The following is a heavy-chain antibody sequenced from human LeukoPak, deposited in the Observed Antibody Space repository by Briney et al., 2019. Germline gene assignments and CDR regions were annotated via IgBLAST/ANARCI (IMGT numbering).Heavy chain of an antibody. V-gene: IGHV3-53*01. CDR1: GFTVSSYY. CDR2: IYRGGDT. D-gene: IGHD6-19*01. J-gene: IGHJ4*01. CDR3: ARSLGSSGSHPKNYLDY. Sequence: TGGSLRLSCAASGFTVSSYYMSWVRQAPDKRLEWVSVIYRGGDTYYGDSVKGRFTISRDTSKNSLYLQMNSLRVEDTAVYFCARSLGSSGSHPKNYLDYWGHGTLVTVSS.